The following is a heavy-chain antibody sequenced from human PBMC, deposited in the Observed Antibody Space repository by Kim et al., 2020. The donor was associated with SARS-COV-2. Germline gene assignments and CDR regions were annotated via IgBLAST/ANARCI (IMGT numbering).Heavy chain of an antibody. CDR1: GGSISSSSYY. J-gene: IGHJ4*02. CDR2: IYYSGST. D-gene: IGHD6-13*01. CDR3: ARGWQQLH. V-gene: IGHV4-39*07. Sequence: SETLSLTCTVSGGSISSSSYYWGWIRQPPGKGLEWIGSIYYSGSTYYNPSLKSRVTISVDTSKNQFSLKLSSVTAADTAVYYCARGWQQLHWGQGTLVTVSS.